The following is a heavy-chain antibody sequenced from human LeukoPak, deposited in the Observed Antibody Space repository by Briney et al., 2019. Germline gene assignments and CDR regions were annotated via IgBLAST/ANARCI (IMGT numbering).Heavy chain of an antibody. CDR3: ARGGYSGYVTFDI. V-gene: IGHV3-48*01. CDR1: GFTFSSYG. D-gene: IGHD5-12*01. J-gene: IGHJ3*02. CDR2: ITSSSSA. Sequence: GGSLRLSCAASGFTFSSYGMNWVRQAPGKGMEWVSYITSSSSANYADSMKGRFTISRDNAKDSLYLQMNSLRAEDTAVYYCARGGYSGYVTFDIWGQGTMVTVSP.